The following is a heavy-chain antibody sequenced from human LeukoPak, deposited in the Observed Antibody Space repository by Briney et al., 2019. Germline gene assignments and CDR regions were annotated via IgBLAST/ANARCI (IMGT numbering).Heavy chain of an antibody. CDR1: GFTFSSYA. Sequence: GGSLRLSCAASGFTFSSYAMHWVRQAPGKGLEYVSAISSNGGSTYYANSVKGRFTISRDNSKNTLYLQMGSLRAEDMAVYYCAREEMATPPPLDYGGEEPLVTVS. V-gene: IGHV3-64*01. CDR3: AREEMATPPPLDY. J-gene: IGHJ4*02. D-gene: IGHD5-24*01. CDR2: ISSNGGST.